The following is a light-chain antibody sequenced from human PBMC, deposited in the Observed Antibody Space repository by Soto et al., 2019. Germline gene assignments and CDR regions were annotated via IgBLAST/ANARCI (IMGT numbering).Light chain of an antibody. CDR2: KAS. CDR3: QQYNSYWT. J-gene: IGKJ1*01. Sequence: DIQMTQCPSTLSASVGDRVTITCRASQSISSWLAWYQQKPGKAPKLLNYKASSLESGVPSRFSGSGSGTEFTLTISSLQPDDFATYYCQQYNSYWTFGQGTKVEIK. CDR1: QSISSW. V-gene: IGKV1-5*03.